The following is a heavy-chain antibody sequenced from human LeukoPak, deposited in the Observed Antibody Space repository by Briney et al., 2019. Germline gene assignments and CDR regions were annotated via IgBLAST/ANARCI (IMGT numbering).Heavy chain of an antibody. CDR1: GFSFRAYT. V-gene: IGHV3-48*01. CDR2: ISSSSRTI. J-gene: IGHJ4*02. CDR3: ARDLGAIEAAAIGG. D-gene: IGHD6-13*01. Sequence: PGGSLRLSCAASGFSFRAYTMNWVRQAPGKGLEWISFISSSSRTIYYAASVKGRFTISRDNAKNSLYLQMNSLRVEDTAVYYCARDLGAIEAAAIGGWGQGTLVTVSS.